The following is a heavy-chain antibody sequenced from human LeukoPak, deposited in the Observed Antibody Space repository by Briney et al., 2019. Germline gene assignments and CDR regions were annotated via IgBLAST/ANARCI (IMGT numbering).Heavy chain of an antibody. CDR2: ISSSSSYI. D-gene: IGHD3-22*01. V-gene: IGHV3-21*06. CDR3: TKNYDSSGYSYPGY. Sequence: GGSLRLSCAASGFTFNSYSLNWVRQAPGKGLEWVSSISSSSSYIYYADSVKGRFTISRDNAKNSLYLQMNSLRAEDTAVYYCTKNYDSSGYSYPGYWGQGTLVTVSS. CDR1: GFTFNSYS. J-gene: IGHJ4*02.